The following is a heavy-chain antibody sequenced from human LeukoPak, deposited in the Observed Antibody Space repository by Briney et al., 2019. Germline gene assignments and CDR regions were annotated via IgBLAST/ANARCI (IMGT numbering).Heavy chain of an antibody. Sequence: SETLSLTCSVSGYSISSGYYWGWIRQAPDKGLEWIGTIYHSGNTHFNPSLRSRVTISVDTPKNQFSLKMSSVTAADTAVYYCARGGGIYCSSTSCYTLPQLYYFDYWGQGTLVTVSS. J-gene: IGHJ4*02. D-gene: IGHD2-2*02. V-gene: IGHV4-38-2*02. CDR1: GYSISSGYY. CDR2: IYHSGNT. CDR3: ARGGGIYCSSTSCYTLPQLYYFDY.